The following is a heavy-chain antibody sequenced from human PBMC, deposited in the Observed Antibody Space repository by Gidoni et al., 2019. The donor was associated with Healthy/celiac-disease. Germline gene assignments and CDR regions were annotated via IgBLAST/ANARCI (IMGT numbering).Heavy chain of an antibody. Sequence: QVQLVESGGGVVQPGRSLRLSCAASGFTFSSYGMHWVRQAPGKGLEWVAVISYDGSNKYYADSVKGRFTISRDNSKNTLYLQMNSLRAEDTAVYYCVTNYDILTGYSPFDYWGQGTLVTVSS. D-gene: IGHD3-9*01. CDR3: VTNYDILTGYSPFDY. J-gene: IGHJ4*02. CDR2: ISYDGSNK. V-gene: IGHV3-30*03. CDR1: GFTFSSYG.